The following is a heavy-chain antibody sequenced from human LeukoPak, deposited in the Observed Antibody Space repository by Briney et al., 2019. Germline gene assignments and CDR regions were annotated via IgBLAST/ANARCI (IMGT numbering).Heavy chain of an antibody. V-gene: IGHV3-21*01. D-gene: IGHD5-24*01. CDR1: GFTFSSYS. Sequence: GGSLRLSCAASGFTFSSYSMNWVRQAPGKGLEWVSSISSSSSYIYYADSVKGRFTISRDNAKNSLYLQMNSLRAEDTAGYYCARDHERDGYNYDDAFDIWGQGTMVTVSS. J-gene: IGHJ3*02. CDR2: ISSSSSYI. CDR3: ARDHERDGYNYDDAFDI.